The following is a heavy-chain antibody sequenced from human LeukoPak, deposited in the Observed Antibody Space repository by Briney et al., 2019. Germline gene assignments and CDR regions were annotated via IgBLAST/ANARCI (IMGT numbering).Heavy chain of an antibody. J-gene: IGHJ5*02. D-gene: IGHD6-13*01. CDR3: ARESRWSSSWYGLGPRCFDP. Sequence: SETLSLTCAVYGGSFSGYYWSWIRQPPGKGLEWIGEINHSGSTNYNPSLKSRVTISVDTSKNQFSLKLSSVTAADTAVYYCARESRWSSSWYGLGPRCFDPWGQGTLVTVSS. V-gene: IGHV4-34*01. CDR2: INHSGST. CDR1: GGSFSGYY.